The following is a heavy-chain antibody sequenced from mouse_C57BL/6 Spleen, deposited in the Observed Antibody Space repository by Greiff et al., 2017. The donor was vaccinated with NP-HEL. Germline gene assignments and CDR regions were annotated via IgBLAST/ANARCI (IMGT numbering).Heavy chain of an antibody. J-gene: IGHJ2*01. CDR3: ARPYYYGSSWYFDY. D-gene: IGHD1-1*01. V-gene: IGHV8-8*01. CDR2: IWWDDDK. Sequence: QVTLKESGPGILQPSQTLSLTCSFSGFSLSTFGMGVGWIRQPSGKGLEWLAHIWWDDDKYYNPALKSRLTISKDTSKNQVFLKIANVDTADTATYYCARPYYYGSSWYFDYWGQGTTLTVSS. CDR1: GFSLSTFGMG.